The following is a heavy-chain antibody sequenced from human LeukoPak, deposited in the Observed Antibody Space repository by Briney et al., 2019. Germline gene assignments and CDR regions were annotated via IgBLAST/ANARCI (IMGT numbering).Heavy chain of an antibody. D-gene: IGHD1-7*01. Sequence: GGSLRLSCAASGFTFSSYWMHWVRQAPGKGLVWVSRINSDGSSTSYADSVKGRFTISRDNAKNTLYLQMNSLRVEDTAIYYCARISRGELPTFWGQGTLVIVSS. V-gene: IGHV3-74*01. J-gene: IGHJ4*02. CDR3: ARISRGELPTF. CDR2: INSDGSST. CDR1: GFTFSSYW.